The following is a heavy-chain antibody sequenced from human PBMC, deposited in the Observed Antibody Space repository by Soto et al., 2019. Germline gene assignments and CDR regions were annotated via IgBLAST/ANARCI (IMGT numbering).Heavy chain of an antibody. CDR2: ISYDGSNK. V-gene: IGHV3-30-3*01. J-gene: IGHJ6*02. CDR1: GFTFSSYA. CDR3: ASDQSYFEALTMVRGVDHYGGDYYGMDG. Sequence: QVQLVESGGGVVQPGRSLRLSCAASGFTFSSYAMHWVRQAPGTWLEWVAVISYDGSNKYYAESVKGRFTISRDNCKNTLYLEMNSLRAEDTAVYYCASDQSYFEALTMVRGVDHYGGDYYGMDGWGQGTTVTVSS. D-gene: IGHD3-10*01.